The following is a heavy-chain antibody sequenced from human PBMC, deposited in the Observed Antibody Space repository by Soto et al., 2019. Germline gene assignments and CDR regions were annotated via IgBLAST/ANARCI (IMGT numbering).Heavy chain of an antibody. Sequence: EVQLLESGGGLVQPGGSLRLSCAASGFTFSSYAMSWVRQAPGKGLAWVSAISGSGGSTYYADSVKGRFTISRDNSKNTLYLQMNSLRAEDTAVYYCAKGDDFWSGTIDYWGQGTLVTVSS. V-gene: IGHV3-23*01. J-gene: IGHJ4*02. CDR1: GFTFSSYA. CDR3: AKGDDFWSGTIDY. D-gene: IGHD3-3*01. CDR2: ISGSGGST.